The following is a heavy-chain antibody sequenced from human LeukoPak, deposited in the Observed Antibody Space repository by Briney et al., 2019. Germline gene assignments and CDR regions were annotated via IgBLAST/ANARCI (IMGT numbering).Heavy chain of an antibody. J-gene: IGHJ4*02. CDR2: IFYSGST. Sequence: KPSETLSLTCSVSGGSISSNTFYWDWIRQPPGKGLEWIGTIFYSGSTDCKPSLKSRVTISVDTSKNQFSLKLTSVTAADTSVYYRARHASYSSSWTDFDYWGQGALVTVSS. CDR3: ARHASYSSSWTDFDY. CDR1: GGSISSNTFY. V-gene: IGHV4-39*01. D-gene: IGHD6-13*01.